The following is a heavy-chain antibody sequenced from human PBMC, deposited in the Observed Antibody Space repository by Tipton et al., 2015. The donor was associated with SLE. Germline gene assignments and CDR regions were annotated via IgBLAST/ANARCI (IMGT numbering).Heavy chain of an antibody. J-gene: IGHJ2*01. V-gene: IGHV3-9*01. CDR2: IGWNSGSI. D-gene: IGHD6-6*01. Sequence: SLRLSCAASGSTFKNYAMHWVRQVPGKGLEWVSGIGWNSGSIGYADSVKGRFTISRDDSKNSLDLQMNSLKSEDTAVYYCARSRSSSGHWHFDLWGRGTLVTVSS. CDR3: ARSRSSSGHWHFDL. CDR1: GSTFKNYA.